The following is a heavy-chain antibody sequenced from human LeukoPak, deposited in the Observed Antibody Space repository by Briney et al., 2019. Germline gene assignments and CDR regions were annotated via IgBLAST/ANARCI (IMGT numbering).Heavy chain of an antibody. CDR1: GYTFTSYD. CDR2: MNPNSGNT. Sequence: ASVKVSCKASGYTFTSYDINWVRQATGQGLEWMGWMNPNSGNTGYAQKFQGRVTMTRNTSISTAYMELSSLRSEDTAVYYCARDAGYCSSTRCYAPFDPWGQGTLVTVSS. J-gene: IGHJ5*02. V-gene: IGHV1-8*01. D-gene: IGHD2-2*01. CDR3: ARDAGYCSSTRCYAPFDP.